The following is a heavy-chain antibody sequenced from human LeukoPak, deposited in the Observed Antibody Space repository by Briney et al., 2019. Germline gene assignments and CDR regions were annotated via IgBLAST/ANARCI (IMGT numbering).Heavy chain of an antibody. J-gene: IGHJ4*02. CDR2: IVVGSGNT. V-gene: IGHV1-58*02. D-gene: IGHD3-9*01. CDR1: GFTFTSSA. Sequence: SVTVSCKASGFTFTSSAMQWVRQARGQRLEWIGWIVVGSGNTNYAQKFQERVTITRDMSTSTAYMELSSLRSEDTAVYYCAAKYYDILTGYYKEDYWGQGTLVTVSS. CDR3: AAKYYDILTGYYKEDY.